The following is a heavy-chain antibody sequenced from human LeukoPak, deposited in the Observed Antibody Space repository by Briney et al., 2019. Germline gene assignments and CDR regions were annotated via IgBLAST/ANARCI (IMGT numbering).Heavy chain of an antibody. D-gene: IGHD6-19*01. CDR2: IYYSGST. CDR1: RGSISSYY. CDR3: ARRESSGWSVWFDP. Sequence: PSETLSLTCTVSRGSISSYYWSWIRQPPGKGLEWIGYIYYSGSTNYNPSLKSRVTISVDTSKNQFSLKLSSVTAADTAVYYCARRESSGWSVWFDPWGQGTLVTVSS. V-gene: IGHV4-59*12. J-gene: IGHJ5*02.